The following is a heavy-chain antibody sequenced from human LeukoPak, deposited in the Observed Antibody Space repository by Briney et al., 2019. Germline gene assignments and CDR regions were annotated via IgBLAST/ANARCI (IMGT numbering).Heavy chain of an antibody. CDR2: INPNSGGT. D-gene: IGHD3-3*01. CDR1: GYTFTGYY. Sequence: ASVKVSCKASGYTFTGYYMHWVRQAPGQGLEWMGWINPNSGGTNYAQKFQGRVTMTRDTSISTAYMELSRLRSDDTAVYYCASREGDFWSGYNFDYWGQGTLVTVSS. J-gene: IGHJ4*02. V-gene: IGHV1-2*02. CDR3: ASREGDFWSGYNFDY.